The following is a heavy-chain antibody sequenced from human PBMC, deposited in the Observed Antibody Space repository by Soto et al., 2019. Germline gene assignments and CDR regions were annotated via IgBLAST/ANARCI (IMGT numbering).Heavy chain of an antibody. Sequence: SETLYLTCTVSGGSISNSSYLWGWIRQPPGKGLQWIGSVSYSGSTYYNPSLKSRVTISVDTSKTQSSLRLSSVTAADTAVYHCSRIAVSGPITGFDYWGQGALVTVSS. J-gene: IGHJ4*02. CDR2: VSYSGST. V-gene: IGHV4-39*01. D-gene: IGHD6-19*01. CDR1: GGSISNSSYL. CDR3: SRIAVSGPITGFDY.